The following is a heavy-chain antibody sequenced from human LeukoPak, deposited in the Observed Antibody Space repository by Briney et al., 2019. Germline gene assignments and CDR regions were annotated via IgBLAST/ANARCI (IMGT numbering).Heavy chain of an antibody. CDR1: GGSFSGYS. CDR3: ARNDSGWFDF. D-gene: IGHD5-12*01. J-gene: IGHJ4*02. Sequence: SETLSLTCGVYGGSFSGYSWSWIRQPPGKGLEWIGEITHGGSTNYNPSLKSRVSISLDTSKNQFSLKLTSVTAADTSVYYCARNDSGWFDFWGQGTLLTVSS. CDR2: ITHGGST. V-gene: IGHV4-34*01.